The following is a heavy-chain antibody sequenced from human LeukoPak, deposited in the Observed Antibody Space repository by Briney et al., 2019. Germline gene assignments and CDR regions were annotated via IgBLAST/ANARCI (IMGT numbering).Heavy chain of an antibody. CDR3: ARDATTAVGWVYMDV. CDR1: GFTFTDYE. CDR2: ISTNGDVI. V-gene: IGHV3-48*03. D-gene: IGHD6-13*01. Sequence: PGGSLRLSCVATGFTFTDYEINWVRQAPGKGLEWVAHISTNGDVINYANSVKGRFTISRDNAKNSVYLQMNSLRVDDTALYYCARDATTAVGWVYMDVWGKGTTVT. J-gene: IGHJ6*03.